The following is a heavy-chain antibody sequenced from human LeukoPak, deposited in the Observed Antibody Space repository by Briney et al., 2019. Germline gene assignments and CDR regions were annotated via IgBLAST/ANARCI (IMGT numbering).Heavy chain of an antibody. Sequence: SATLSLTSAVSGVSISSSYSYWSWIRQPPGQGLEWIRYIYCSGSTNYNPSLKSRVTISVDTSKNEFSLKLNSVTAADPAVYYCARAGYGDSDFDYWGQGTLVTVSS. CDR2: IYCSGST. CDR3: ARAGYGDSDFDY. J-gene: IGHJ4*02. CDR1: GVSISSSYSY. D-gene: IGHD4-17*01. V-gene: IGHV4-61*05.